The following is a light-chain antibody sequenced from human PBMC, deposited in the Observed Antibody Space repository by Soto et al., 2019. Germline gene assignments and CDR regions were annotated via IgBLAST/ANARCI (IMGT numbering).Light chain of an antibody. CDR3: QQRRNWPWLT. J-gene: IGKJ4*01. Sequence: EIVLTQSPATLSLSPGERATLSCRASQSVNNYLAWYQQKPGQAPRLLIYDVSHRATGIPARFSGSGSGTDFTLTISSREPEDSAIYFCQQRRNWPWLTFGGGTSVEIK. V-gene: IGKV3-11*01. CDR1: QSVNNY. CDR2: DVS.